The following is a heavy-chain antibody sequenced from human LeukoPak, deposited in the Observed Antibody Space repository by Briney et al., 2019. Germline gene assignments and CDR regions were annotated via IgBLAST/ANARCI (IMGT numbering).Heavy chain of an antibody. CDR2: ISSSGDTI. CDR1: GFTSSSYE. D-gene: IGHD6-19*01. Sequence: GSLRLSCAASGFTSSSYEMNWVRQAPGKGLEWVSYISSSGDTIYYADSVKSRFTISRDNAKNSLYLQMSSLRAEDTAVYYCARELKRSSGWYDFDYWGQGTLVTVSS. CDR3: ARELKRSSGWYDFDY. J-gene: IGHJ4*02. V-gene: IGHV3-48*03.